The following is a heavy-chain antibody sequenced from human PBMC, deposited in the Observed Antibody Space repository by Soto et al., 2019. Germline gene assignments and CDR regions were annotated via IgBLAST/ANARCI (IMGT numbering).Heavy chain of an antibody. Sequence: QVQLVQSGGEVKRPGASVNVACKTSGYTFSNYGITWVRQAPGQPLEWLGWISLYSDGTNYAQKFQGRVSMTTDTSTTTAYMELRSLRSDDTAVYSCARVVPGAEAWFGPWGQGTLVTVSS. CDR2: ISLYSDGT. D-gene: IGHD2-2*01. V-gene: IGHV1-18*01. J-gene: IGHJ5*02. CDR3: ARVVPGAEAWFGP. CDR1: GYTFSNYG.